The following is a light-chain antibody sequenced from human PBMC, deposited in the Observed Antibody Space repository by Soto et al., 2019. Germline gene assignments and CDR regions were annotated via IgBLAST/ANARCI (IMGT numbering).Light chain of an antibody. Sequence: QSVLTQPPSVSGAPGQRVTISCTGSSSNIGAGYDVHWYQQLPGTAPKLLIYGNSNRPSGVPDRFSGSKSGTSASLAITGLQAEDEADYYCQSYDSSLDVVFGGGTTVTVL. J-gene: IGLJ2*01. CDR2: GNS. CDR1: SSNIGAGYD. V-gene: IGLV1-40*01. CDR3: QSYDSSLDVV.